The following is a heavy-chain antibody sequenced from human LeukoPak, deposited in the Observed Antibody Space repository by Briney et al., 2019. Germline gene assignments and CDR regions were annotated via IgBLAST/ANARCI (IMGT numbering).Heavy chain of an antibody. CDR1: GFTFSSYS. Sequence: GGSLRLSCAASGFTFSSYSMNWVRQAPGKGLEWVSYISSSGNTIYYADSVKGRFTISRDNAKNSLSLQMNSLRAEDTAVYYCAREDSSGLIDYWGQGTLVTVSS. CDR3: AREDSSGLIDY. V-gene: IGHV3-48*04. D-gene: IGHD6-19*01. CDR2: ISSSGNTI. J-gene: IGHJ4*02.